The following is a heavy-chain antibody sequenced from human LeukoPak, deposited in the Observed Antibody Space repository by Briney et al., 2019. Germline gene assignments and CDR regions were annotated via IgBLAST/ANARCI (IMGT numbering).Heavy chain of an antibody. CDR2: ISDSGGST. CDR3: ARDRIVVVPAAILDY. J-gene: IGHJ4*02. D-gene: IGHD2-2*01. Sequence: GGSLRLSCAVSGITLSNYGMSWVRQAPGKGLEWVAGISDSGGSTNYADSVKGRFTISRDNSKNTLYLQMNSLRAEDTAVYYCARDRIVVVPAAILDYWGQGTLVTVSS. V-gene: IGHV3-23*01. CDR1: GITLSNYG.